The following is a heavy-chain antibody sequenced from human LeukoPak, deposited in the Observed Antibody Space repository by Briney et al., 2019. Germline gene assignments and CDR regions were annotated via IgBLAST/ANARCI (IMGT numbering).Heavy chain of an antibody. CDR2: ISSSSSTI. D-gene: IGHD1-26*01. CDR1: GFTFSDYS. V-gene: IGHV3-48*01. CDR3: ARPSGVGDY. J-gene: IGHJ4*02. Sequence: GGSLRLSCAASGFTFSDYSMNWVRQAPGKGLEWVSYISSSSSTIYCADSVKGRFTISRDNAKKSLYLQMNSLRAEDTAVYYCARPSGVGDYWGQGTLVTVSS.